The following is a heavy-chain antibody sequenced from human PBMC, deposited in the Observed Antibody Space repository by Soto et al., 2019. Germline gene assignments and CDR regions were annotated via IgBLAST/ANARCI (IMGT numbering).Heavy chain of an antibody. Sequence: SETLSLTCTFSTGSISTYYWTWVRQPPGKGLEWIGYVYYSGSSNYNPSLKSRVGMSIDTSKNQFSLELKSVAAADTATYYCVRDYLLAGFDTWGQGIMVTVSS. CDR1: TGSISTYY. CDR2: VYYSGSS. CDR3: VRDYLLAGFDT. V-gene: IGHV4-59*01. D-gene: IGHD6-19*01. J-gene: IGHJ5*02.